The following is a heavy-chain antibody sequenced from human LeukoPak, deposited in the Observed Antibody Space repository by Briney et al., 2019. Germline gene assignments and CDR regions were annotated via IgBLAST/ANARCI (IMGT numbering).Heavy chain of an antibody. V-gene: IGHV3-66*01. CDR3: ASLPGSDIDSSSGY. D-gene: IGHD6-13*01. Sequence: GGSLRLSCAVSGFTVSCNSMSGVRQARGEGLEWVSVIYNAGSTYYADSVKGRFTFSRDNSKSTLYLQMNSLRAEDTAVYYCASLPGSDIDSSSGYWGQGTLVTVSS. CDR1: GFTVSCNS. J-gene: IGHJ4*02. CDR2: IYNAGST.